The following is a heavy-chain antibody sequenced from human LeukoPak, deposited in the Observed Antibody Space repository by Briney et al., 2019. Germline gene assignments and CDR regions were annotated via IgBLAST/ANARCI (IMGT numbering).Heavy chain of an antibody. CDR2: VSTDGTST. V-gene: IGHV3-74*01. D-gene: IGHD1-26*01. CDR1: GFTFSSHG. Sequence: GGYLRLYCAASGFTFSSHGMHRVRQAPGKGLVWVAHVSTDGTSTSSVDAVKGRFTISRDNAKNTLYLQMNSLRAEDTAVYYCARPSGTYSWFYGMDVWGQGTTVTVSS. J-gene: IGHJ6*02. CDR3: ARPSGTYSWFYGMDV.